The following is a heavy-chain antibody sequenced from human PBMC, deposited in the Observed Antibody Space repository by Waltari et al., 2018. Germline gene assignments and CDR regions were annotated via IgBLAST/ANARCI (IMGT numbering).Heavy chain of an antibody. J-gene: IGHJ5*02. CDR1: GGTFSSYA. CDR3: AREGGSAPRGYNWFDP. V-gene: IGHV1-69*01. Sequence: VQLVQSGAEVKKPGSSVKVSCKASGGTFSSYAISWVRPAPGQGLEWMGGIIPIFGTANYAQKFQGRVTITADESTSTAYMELSSLRSEDTAVYYCAREGGSAPRGYNWFDPWGQGTLVTVSS. CDR2: IIPIFGTA. D-gene: IGHD3-16*01.